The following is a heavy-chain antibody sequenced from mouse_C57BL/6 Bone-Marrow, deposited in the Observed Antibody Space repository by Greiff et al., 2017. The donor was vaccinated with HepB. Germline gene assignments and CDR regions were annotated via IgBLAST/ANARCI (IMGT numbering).Heavy chain of an antibody. D-gene: IGHD1-1*01. J-gene: IGHJ3*01. CDR2: INPNNGGT. V-gene: IGHV1-26*01. CDR3: ARLHYYGSSYPGWFAY. Sequence: VQLQQSGPELVKPGASVKISCKASGYTFTDYYMNWVKQSHGKSLEWIGDINPNNGGTSYNQKFKGKATLTVDKSSSTAYMELRSLTSEDSAVYYCARLHYYGSSYPGWFAYWGQGTLVTVSA. CDR1: GYTFTDYY.